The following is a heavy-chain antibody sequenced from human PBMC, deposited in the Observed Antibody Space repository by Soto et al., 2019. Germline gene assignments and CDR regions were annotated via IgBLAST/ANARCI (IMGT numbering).Heavy chain of an antibody. CDR3: ARELNFLGDCSGDDCYSFLDY. CDR2: INHSGST. CDR1: GGSMISYY. Sequence: PSETLSLTWTVSGGSMISYYWSWIRQPPGKGLEWIGEINHSGSTNYNPSLKSRVTISVDTSKNQFSLKLSSVTAADTAVFYCARELNFLGDCSGDDCYSFLDYWGQGTLVTVSS. J-gene: IGHJ4*02. V-gene: IGHV4-34*01. D-gene: IGHD2-15*01.